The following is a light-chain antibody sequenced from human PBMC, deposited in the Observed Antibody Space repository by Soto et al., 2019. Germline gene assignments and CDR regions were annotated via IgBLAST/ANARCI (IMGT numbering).Light chain of an antibody. Sequence: VLTQSPVTLSLSPGERATLSCRASQDVGTYVAWYQVRGGQAPRLLISGASTRATGIPDRFSGGGSGTDFTLTITRLEPEDFAVYYCQQYRTSPYTFGQGTKLDIK. CDR1: QDVGTY. CDR3: QQYRTSPYT. J-gene: IGKJ2*01. V-gene: IGKV3-20*01. CDR2: GAS.